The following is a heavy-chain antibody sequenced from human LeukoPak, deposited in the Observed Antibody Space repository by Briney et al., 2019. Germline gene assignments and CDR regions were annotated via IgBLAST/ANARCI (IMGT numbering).Heavy chain of an antibody. CDR3: AREDDDWGPNIFDL. CDR1: GFTFSDYS. J-gene: IGHJ3*01. Sequence: PGGSLRLSCAASGFTFSDYSMNWVRQAPGKGPEWLSYIVSSSHVTHYADSVMGRFTISRDNAKSSLYLQVDSLRTDDTAVYYCAREDDDWGPNIFDLWGPGTKVTVS. V-gene: IGHV3-48*01. D-gene: IGHD7-27*01. CDR2: IVSSSHVT.